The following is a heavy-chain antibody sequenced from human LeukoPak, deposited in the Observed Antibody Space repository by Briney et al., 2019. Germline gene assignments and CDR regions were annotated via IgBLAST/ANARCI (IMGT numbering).Heavy chain of an antibody. CDR3: ARNWFDP. Sequence: GGSLRLSCAASGFTVSSDYMSWVRQAPGKGLELVSVIYGGGSTYYADSVKGRFTISRDKSKNTVYLQMNSLRFEDTAMYYCARNWFDPWVQGTLVTVSS. CDR2: IYGGGST. J-gene: IGHJ5*02. CDR1: GFTVSSDY. V-gene: IGHV3-53*05.